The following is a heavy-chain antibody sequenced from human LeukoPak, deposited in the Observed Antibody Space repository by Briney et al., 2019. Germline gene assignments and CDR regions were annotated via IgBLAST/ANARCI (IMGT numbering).Heavy chain of an antibody. D-gene: IGHD6-19*01. CDR2: VYYSGTA. CDR1: GFSLTTNGMC. CDR3: ARTKSGWYYSDY. V-gene: IGHV4-61*08. J-gene: IGHJ4*02. Sequence: SGPTLVNPTQTLTLTCTFSGFSLTTNGMCVSWIRQPPGKGLELIGYVYYSGTANYNPSLESRVTILVDTSKNQFSLNLSSVTAADTAVYYCARTKSGWYYSDYWGQGTLVSVSS.